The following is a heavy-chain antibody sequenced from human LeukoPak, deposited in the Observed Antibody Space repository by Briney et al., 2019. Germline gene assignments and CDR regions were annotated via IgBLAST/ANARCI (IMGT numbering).Heavy chain of an antibody. D-gene: IGHD3-22*01. V-gene: IGHV3-23*01. CDR3: AKDSNGSGYYLYYFDY. Sequence: GASLRLSCAASGFTSSSYAMSWVRQAPGKGLEWVSAISGSGGSTYYADSVKGRFTISRDNSKNTLYLQMNSLRAEDTAVYYCAKDSNGSGYYLYYFDYWGQGTLVTVSS. CDR2: ISGSGGST. J-gene: IGHJ4*02. CDR1: GFTSSSYA.